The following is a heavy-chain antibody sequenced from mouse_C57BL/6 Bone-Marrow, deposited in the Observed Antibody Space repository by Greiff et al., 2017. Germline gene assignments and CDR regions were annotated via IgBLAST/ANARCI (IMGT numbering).Heavy chain of an antibody. CDR2: INPGSGGT. CDR3: ARSPAGFDYFDY. D-gene: IGHD2-2*01. J-gene: IGHJ2*01. Sequence: QVQLKESGAELVRPGTSVKVSCKASGYAFTNYLIEWVKQRPGQGLEWIGVINPGSGGTNYNEKFKGKATLTADKSSSTAYMQLSSLTSEYSAVYFCARSPAGFDYFDYWGQGTTLTVSS. V-gene: IGHV1-54*01. CDR1: GYAFTNYL.